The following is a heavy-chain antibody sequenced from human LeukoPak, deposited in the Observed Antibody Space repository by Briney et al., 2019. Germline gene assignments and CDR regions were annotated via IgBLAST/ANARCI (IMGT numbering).Heavy chain of an antibody. V-gene: IGHV3-7*01. CDR3: ARGIRQYAKSYFDY. CDR2: IKEDGSEK. D-gene: IGHD4-11*01. CDR1: GFTFSSYW. J-gene: IGHJ4*02. Sequence: GGSLRLSCAASGFTFSSYWMSWVRQAPGKGLEWVANIKEDGSEKDYVDSVKGRFTISRDNAQSSLYLQMDSLRAEDTAVYYCARGIRQYAKSYFDYWGQGTLVTVSS.